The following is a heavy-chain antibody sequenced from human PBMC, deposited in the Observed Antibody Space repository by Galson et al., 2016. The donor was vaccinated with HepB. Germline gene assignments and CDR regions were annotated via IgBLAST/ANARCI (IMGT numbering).Heavy chain of an antibody. Sequence: SLRLSCAASGFTFSSNWMTWVRRAPEKRLEWVANISPAGTTKNYADSVKGRFTISRDNAHNSLYLQVSSLSAEDTAVYYCATDVRGGASDIWGQGTMVTVPS. D-gene: IGHD3-16*01. V-gene: IGHV3-7*01. CDR3: ATDVRGGASDI. J-gene: IGHJ3*02. CDR1: GFTFSSNW. CDR2: ISPAGTTK.